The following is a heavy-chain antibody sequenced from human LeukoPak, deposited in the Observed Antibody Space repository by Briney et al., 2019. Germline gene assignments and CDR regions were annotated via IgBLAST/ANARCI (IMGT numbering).Heavy chain of an antibody. CDR1: GYSISSGYY. CDR2: IYHSGST. V-gene: IGHV4-38-2*02. J-gene: IGHJ5*02. Sequence: SETLSLTCTVSGYSISSGYYWGWIRQPPGKGLEWIGSIYHSGSTYYNPSLKSRVTISVDTSKNQFSLKLSSVTAADTAVYYCARESSGWYYWFDPWGQGTLVTVSS. D-gene: IGHD6-19*01. CDR3: ARESSGWYYWFDP.